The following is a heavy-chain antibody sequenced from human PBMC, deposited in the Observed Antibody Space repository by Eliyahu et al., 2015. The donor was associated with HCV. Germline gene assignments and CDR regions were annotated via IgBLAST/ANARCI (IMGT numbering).Heavy chain of an antibody. J-gene: IGHJ4*02. Sequence: EVQLVESGGGLVKPGGSLRLSXXASGFTXSNAWMSWVRQAPGKGXEWVGRIKSKTDGGTTDYAAPVKGRFTISRDDSKNTLYLQMNSLKTEDTAVYYCTTEVGWGLDYWGQGTLVTVSS. D-gene: IGHD1-26*01. CDR3: TTEVGWGLDY. V-gene: IGHV3-15*01. CDR2: IKSKTDGGTT. CDR1: GFTXSNAW.